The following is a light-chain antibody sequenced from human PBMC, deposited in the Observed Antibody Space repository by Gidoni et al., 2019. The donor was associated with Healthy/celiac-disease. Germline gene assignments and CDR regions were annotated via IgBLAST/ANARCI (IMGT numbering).Light chain of an antibody. CDR2: RNT. V-gene: IGLV1-47*01. J-gene: IGLJ3*02. CDR1: SSTIGSNY. CDR3: AAWDDILSGWV. Sequence: QSVLTQPPSASGTPGQTVTISWSGSSSTIGSNYVYRSQQLPGTAPKLLIYRNTQRPSGVPARFSGSKSGTSASLALSGLRSEDDADYYCAAWDDILSGWVFGGGTKLTVL.